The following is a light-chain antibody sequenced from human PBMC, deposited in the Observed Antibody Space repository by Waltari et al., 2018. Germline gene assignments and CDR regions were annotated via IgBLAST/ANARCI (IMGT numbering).Light chain of an antibody. V-gene: IGLV2-23*02. CDR2: EVT. CDR1: SSDIGNYDL. CDR3: CSHAGSRSIWV. J-gene: IGLJ3*02. Sequence: QSALTQPASVSGSPGQSITISCSGTSSDIGNYDLVSWFQHHPGKAPKLLIYEVTKRPSGVSRRFAGSKTGNTASLTISGLQAEDEAHYYCCSHAGSRSIWVIGGGTKLTVL.